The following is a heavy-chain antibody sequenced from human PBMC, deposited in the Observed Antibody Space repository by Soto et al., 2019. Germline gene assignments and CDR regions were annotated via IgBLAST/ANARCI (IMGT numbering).Heavy chain of an antibody. Sequence: GGSLRLSCAASGFTFSDYYMSWIRQAPGKGLEWVSYISSSSSYTNYADSVKGRFTISRDNAKNSLYLQMNSLRAEDTAVYYCAKISSSWSGGPDAFDIWGQGTMVTVSS. CDR2: ISSSSSYT. J-gene: IGHJ3*02. CDR3: AKISSSWSGGPDAFDI. D-gene: IGHD6-13*01. CDR1: GFTFSDYY. V-gene: IGHV3-11*06.